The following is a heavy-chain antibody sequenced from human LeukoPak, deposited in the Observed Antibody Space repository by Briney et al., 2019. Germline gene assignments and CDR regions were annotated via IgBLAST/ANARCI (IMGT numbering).Heavy chain of an antibody. J-gene: IGHJ3*02. CDR2: IKQGGSGK. CDR1: GFTFSSYW. V-gene: IGHV3-7*03. Sequence: GGSLRLSCAASGFTFSSYWMSWVRQAPGKGLEWVANIKQGGSGKYYVDSVKGRFTISRDNAKNSLYLQMNSLRAEDTAVYYCARVIVVVPAAMVDAFDIWGQGTMVTVSS. D-gene: IGHD2-2*01. CDR3: ARVIVVVPAAMVDAFDI.